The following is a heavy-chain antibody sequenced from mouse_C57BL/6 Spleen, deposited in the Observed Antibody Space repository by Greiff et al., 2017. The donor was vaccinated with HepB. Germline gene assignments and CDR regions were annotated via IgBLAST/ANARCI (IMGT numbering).Heavy chain of an antibody. Sequence: QVQLQQSGAELVRPGSSVKLSCKASGYTFTSYWMHWVKQRPIQGLEWIGNIDPSDSETHYNQKFKDKATLTVDKSSSTAYMQLSSLTSEASAVYDCTRERDFDYWGQGTTLTVSS. J-gene: IGHJ2*01. V-gene: IGHV1-52*01. CDR1: GYTFTSYW. CDR3: TRERDFDY. CDR2: IDPSDSET.